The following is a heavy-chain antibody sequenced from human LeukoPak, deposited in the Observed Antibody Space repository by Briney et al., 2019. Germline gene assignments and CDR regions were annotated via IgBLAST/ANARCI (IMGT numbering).Heavy chain of an antibody. CDR2: ISTSGSTI. D-gene: IGHD2-21*02. V-gene: IGHV3-48*03. CDR1: GFTFSSYE. CDR3: ARDGLRRPPTPYCGGDCPLDY. Sequence: PGGPLRLSCAASGFTFSSYEMNWVRQAPGKGLDWVSYISTSGSTIYYADSVKGRFTISRDNAKNSLYLQMNSPRVEDTAMYYCARDGLRRPPTPYCGGDCPLDYWGQGTLVSVSS. J-gene: IGHJ4*02.